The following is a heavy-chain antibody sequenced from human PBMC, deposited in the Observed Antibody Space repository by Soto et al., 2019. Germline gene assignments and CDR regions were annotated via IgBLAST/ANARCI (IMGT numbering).Heavy chain of an antibody. Sequence: QITLKESGPTLVKPTQTLTLTCTFSGFSLSTSGVGVGWIRQPPGKALEWLALIYWDDDKRYSPSLTSRLTITKDTSKNQVVLTMTIMDPVDTATYYCAHVLVVVANYGMDVWGQGTTATVSS. J-gene: IGHJ6*02. V-gene: IGHV2-5*02. CDR3: AHVLVVVANYGMDV. CDR2: IYWDDDK. D-gene: IGHD2-15*01. CDR1: GFSLSTSGVG.